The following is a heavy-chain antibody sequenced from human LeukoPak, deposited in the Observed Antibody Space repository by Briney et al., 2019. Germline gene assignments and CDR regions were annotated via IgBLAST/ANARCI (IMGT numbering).Heavy chain of an antibody. D-gene: IGHD6-6*01. CDR1: GFTFSDYY. CDR2: IKQDGSEK. CDR3: ARGSGSSSRDYYMDV. V-gene: IGHV3-7*01. J-gene: IGHJ6*03. Sequence: GGSLRLSCAASGFTFSDYYMSWIRQAPGKGLEWVANIKQDGSEKYYVDSVKVLFTISRDNAKNSLYLQMNSLRAEDTAVYYCARGSGSSSRDYYMDVWGKGTTVTVSS.